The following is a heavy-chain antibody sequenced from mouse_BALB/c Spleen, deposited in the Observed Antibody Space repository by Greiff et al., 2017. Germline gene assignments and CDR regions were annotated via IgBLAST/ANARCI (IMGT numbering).Heavy chain of an antibody. CDR3: ARFTTRDYYAMDY. V-gene: IGHV1-20*02. CDR1: GYSFTGYF. J-gene: IGHJ4*01. D-gene: IGHD1-1*01. CDR2: INPYNGAT. Sequence: EVQLQQSGPELVKPGASVKISCKASGYSFTGYFMNWVMQSHGKSLEWIGRINPYNGATFYNQKFKGKATLTVDKSSSTAHMELRSLASEDSAVYYCARFTTRDYYAMDYWGQGTSVTVSS.